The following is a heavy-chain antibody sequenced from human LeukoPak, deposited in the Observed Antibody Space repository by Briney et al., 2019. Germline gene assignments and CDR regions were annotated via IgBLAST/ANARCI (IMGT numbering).Heavy chain of an antibody. CDR2: IYYSGST. J-gene: IGHJ6*02. CDR1: GGSISSGGYY. Sequence: SETLSLTCTVSGGSISSGGYYWSWIRQHPGKGLEWIGYIYYSGSTNYNPSLKSRVTISVDTSKNQFSLKLSSVTAADTAVYYCARSIPSCYGMDVWGQGTTVTVSS. CDR3: ARSIPSCYGMDV. D-gene: IGHD2-2*01. V-gene: IGHV4-31*03.